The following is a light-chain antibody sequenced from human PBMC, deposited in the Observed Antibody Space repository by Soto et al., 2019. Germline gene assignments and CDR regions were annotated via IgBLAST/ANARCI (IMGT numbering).Light chain of an antibody. V-gene: IGLV1-44*01. CDR2: SNN. Sequence: QSMLTQPPSASGTPGQRVTISCSGSSSNIGSNTVNWYQQLPGTAPKLLIYSNNQRPSGVPDRFSGSKSGTSASLAISGLQSEDEADYYCAAWDDSLNVVFGGGIQLTVL. CDR1: SSNIGSNT. CDR3: AAWDDSLNVV. J-gene: IGLJ2*01.